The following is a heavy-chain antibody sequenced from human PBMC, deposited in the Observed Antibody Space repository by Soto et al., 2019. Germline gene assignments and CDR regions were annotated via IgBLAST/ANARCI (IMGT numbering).Heavy chain of an antibody. CDR2: IYYSGST. Sequence: LSLTCTVSGGSVSSGIYYWSWIRQPPGKGLEWIGYIYYSGSTNYNPSLKSRVTISVDTSKNQFSLKLSSVTAADTAVYHCARDHYYDSSGFSNWFDPWGQGTLVTVSS. J-gene: IGHJ5*02. CDR3: ARDHYYDSSGFSNWFDP. CDR1: GGSVSSGIYY. V-gene: IGHV4-61*01. D-gene: IGHD3-22*01.